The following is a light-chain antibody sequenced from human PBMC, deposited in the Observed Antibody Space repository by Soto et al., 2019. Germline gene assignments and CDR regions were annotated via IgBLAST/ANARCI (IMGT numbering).Light chain of an antibody. CDR3: SSYSSSSTFYV. CDR1: SSDIGGFYY. J-gene: IGLJ1*01. CDR2: QVS. Sequence: SVLTQPASVSGSAGQSITISCTGTSSDIGGFYYVSWYQHHPGKDPKLMIYQVSNRPSGVSNRFSGSKSGNTASLTISGLQAEDEADYFCSSYSSSSTFYVFGAGTKVTVL. V-gene: IGLV2-14*01.